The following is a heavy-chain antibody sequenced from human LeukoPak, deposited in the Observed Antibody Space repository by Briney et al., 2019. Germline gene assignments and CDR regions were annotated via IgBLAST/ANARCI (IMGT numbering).Heavy chain of an antibody. CDR3: ATFSPAIDSGWFDP. CDR1: GGSISSSCYY. D-gene: IGHD2-15*01. J-gene: IGHJ5*02. Sequence: PSQTLSLTCTVSGGSISSSCYYWSWIRQYLGRGLEWIGYIYYSGNTYYNPSLKSRVTISVDTSKNQFSLKLSSVIAADTAVYYCATFSPAIDSGWFDPWGQGTLVTVSS. CDR2: IYYSGNT. V-gene: IGHV4-31*03.